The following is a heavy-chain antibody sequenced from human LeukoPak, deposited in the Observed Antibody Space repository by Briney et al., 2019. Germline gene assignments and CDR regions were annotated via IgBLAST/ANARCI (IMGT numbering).Heavy chain of an antibody. CDR1: GFTFSTYG. J-gene: IGHJ6*02. Sequence: GGSLRLSCAVSGFTFSTYGMHWVRQAPGKGLDWVAVVSYDGSDKYYADSVKDRFTISRDNSKNTLYLQMNSLRPEDTAVYYCAKVNYYCTSTTCSDFYYYAMDVWGQGTTVTVSS. D-gene: IGHD2-2*01. CDR2: VSYDGSDK. CDR3: AKVNYYCTSTTCSDFYYYAMDV. V-gene: IGHV3-30*18.